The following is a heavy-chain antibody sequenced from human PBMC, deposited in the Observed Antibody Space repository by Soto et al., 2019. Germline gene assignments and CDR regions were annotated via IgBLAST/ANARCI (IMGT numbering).Heavy chain of an antibody. J-gene: IGHJ6*02. CDR1: GDSITSSNKY. CDR3: ARLSETGTRNYNYGIDV. Sequence: PSETLSLTCTVSGDSITSSNKYWGWARQPPGKGLEWIGSTYYSGSTYYNPSLKSRVTISVDTSKNQFSLKLSSVTAADTAVYYCARLSETGTRNYNYGIDVWGQGTKVTVSS. CDR2: TYYSGST. V-gene: IGHV4-39*01. D-gene: IGHD1-1*01.